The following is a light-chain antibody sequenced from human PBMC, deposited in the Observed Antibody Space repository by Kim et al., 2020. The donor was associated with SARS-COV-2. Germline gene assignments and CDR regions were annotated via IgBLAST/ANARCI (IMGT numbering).Light chain of an antibody. V-gene: IGLV2-14*03. CDR1: DSDS. J-gene: IGLJ1*01. CDR2: DVT. CDR3: SSYRSSGSYI. Sequence: QSALTQPASVSGSPGQSITISCTGDSDSVSWYRQHPGKAPKLMIYDVTNRPAGVSNRFSGSKSGNTASLTISGLQAEDEADYFCSSYRSSGSYIFGTGTKVTVL.